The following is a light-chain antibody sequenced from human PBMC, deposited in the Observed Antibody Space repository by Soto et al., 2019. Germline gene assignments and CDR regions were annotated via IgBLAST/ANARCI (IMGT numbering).Light chain of an antibody. CDR1: QSVTTW. CDR3: QQYKSYPYT. J-gene: IGKJ2*01. CDR2: KAS. Sequence: DIQMTQSPSTLSASVGDRVTITCRASQSVTTWLAWYQQKPGKAPKLLIYKASSLNSGVPSRFSGSGSGTEFTLTVSSLQPDDFATYYCQQYKSYPYTFGQGTKLEIK. V-gene: IGKV1-5*03.